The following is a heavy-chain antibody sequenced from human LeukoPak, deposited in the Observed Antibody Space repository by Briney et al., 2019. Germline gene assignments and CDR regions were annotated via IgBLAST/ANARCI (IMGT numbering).Heavy chain of an antibody. Sequence: QSGGSLRLSCAASGFTFDDYAMHWVRQAPGKGLEWVSSISGFGTNTYYAASVKGRFTISRDNSKNTLYLQMNSLRAEDTAVYYCAKSGLSRFDYWGQGTLVTVSS. CDR2: ISGFGTNT. CDR3: AKSGLSRFDY. V-gene: IGHV3-23*01. D-gene: IGHD4/OR15-4a*01. CDR1: GFTFDDYA. J-gene: IGHJ4*02.